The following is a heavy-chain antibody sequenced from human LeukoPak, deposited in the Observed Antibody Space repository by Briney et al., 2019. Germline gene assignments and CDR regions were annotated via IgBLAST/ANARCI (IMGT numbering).Heavy chain of an antibody. J-gene: IGHJ6*03. CDR3: ARGGYSYPETYYYYYYYTDV. V-gene: IGHV1-69*13. CDR2: IIPIFGTA. D-gene: IGHD5-18*01. Sequence: ASVKVSCKASGGTFSSYAISWVRQAPGQGLEWMGGIIPIFGTANYAQKFQGRVTITADESTSTAYMELSSLRSEDTAMYYCARGGYSYPETYYYYYYYTDVWGKGTTVTVSS. CDR1: GGTFSSYA.